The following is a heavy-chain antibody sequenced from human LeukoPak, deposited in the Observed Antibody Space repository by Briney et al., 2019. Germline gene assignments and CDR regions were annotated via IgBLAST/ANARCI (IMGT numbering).Heavy chain of an antibody. CDR3: ASSGGYDFWSGPKGSFDY. J-gene: IGHJ4*02. CDR1: GGSISSSSYY. D-gene: IGHD3-3*01. Sequence: SETLSLTCTVSGGSISSSSYYWSWIRQPAGKGLEWIGRIYTSGSTNYNPSLKSRVTMSVDTSKNQFSLKLSSVTAADTAVYYCASSGGYDFWSGPKGSFDYWGQGTLVTVSS. CDR2: IYTSGST. V-gene: IGHV4-61*02.